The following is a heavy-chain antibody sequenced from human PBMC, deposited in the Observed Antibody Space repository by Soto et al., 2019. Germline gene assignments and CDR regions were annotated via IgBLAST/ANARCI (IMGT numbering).Heavy chain of an antibody. CDR2: INHSGST. CDR3: ARGPHQKLQFLEWSSRPYYYYYGMDV. CDR1: GGSFSGYY. V-gene: IGHV4-34*01. Sequence: PSETLSLTCAVYGGSFSGYYWCWIRQPPGKGLEWIGEINHSGSTNYNPSLKSRVTISVDTSKNQFSLKLSSVTDADTAVYYCARGPHQKLQFLEWSSRPYYYYYGMDVWGQGTTVTVSS. D-gene: IGHD3-3*01. J-gene: IGHJ6*02.